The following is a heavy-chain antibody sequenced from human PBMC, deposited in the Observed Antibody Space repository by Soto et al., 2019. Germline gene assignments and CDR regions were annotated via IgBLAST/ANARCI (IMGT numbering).Heavy chain of an antibody. D-gene: IGHD4-4*01. CDR2: ILHDGSAE. Sequence: HPWGSLRLSCAASGFTFTSYGMHWVRQAPGKGLEWMALILHDGSAEYYADSVKGRFTISRDNSKNTLYLQMNSLRAEDTAVYYCARSRDGYSFYFYYGMDGWGQGTTVTVS. CDR1: GFTFTSYG. J-gene: IGHJ6*02. V-gene: IGHV3-30*03. CDR3: ARSRDGYSFYFYYGMDG.